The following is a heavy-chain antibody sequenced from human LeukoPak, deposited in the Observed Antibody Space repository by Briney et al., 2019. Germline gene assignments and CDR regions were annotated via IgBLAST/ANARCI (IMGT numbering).Heavy chain of an antibody. J-gene: IGHJ5*02. CDR1: GYTFTSYD. V-gene: IGHV1-8*01. CDR2: MNPNSGNT. D-gene: IGHD1-26*01. Sequence: ASVKVSCKASGYTFTSYDINWVRQATGQGLEWMGWMNPNSGNTGYAQKFQGRVTMTRNTSISTAYMELSSLRSEDTAVYYCAKGAGAGQVDWFDPWGQGTLVTVSS. CDR3: AKGAGAGQVDWFDP.